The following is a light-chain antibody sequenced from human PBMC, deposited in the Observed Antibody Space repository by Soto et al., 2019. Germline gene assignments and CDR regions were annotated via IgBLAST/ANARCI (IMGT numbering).Light chain of an antibody. J-gene: IGKJ1*01. CDR1: QSLSTH. Sequence: EVLMTQSPATLSVSPGERAILSCRASQSLSTHLAWYQQRPGQAPRLLIYGASTRATGIPARFSGSGSGPEFTLIISSLQSEDFAVYYCQNYINWPRTFVQGTKVEIK. CDR2: GAS. CDR3: QNYINWPRT. V-gene: IGKV3-15*01.